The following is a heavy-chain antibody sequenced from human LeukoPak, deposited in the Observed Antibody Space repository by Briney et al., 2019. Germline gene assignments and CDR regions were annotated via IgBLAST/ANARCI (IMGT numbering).Heavy chain of an antibody. CDR2: IYYSGST. D-gene: IGHD3-16*01. J-gene: IGHJ6*03. CDR3: ARETSQKGAHYMDV. V-gene: IGHV4-4*02. Sequence: SETLSLTCAVSGVSISSSNWWSWFRQSPGKGLEWIGSIYYSGSTYYNPSLKSRVTISVDTSKNQFSLKLSPVTAADTAVYYCARETSQKGAHYMDVWGKGTTVTISS. CDR1: GVSISSSNW.